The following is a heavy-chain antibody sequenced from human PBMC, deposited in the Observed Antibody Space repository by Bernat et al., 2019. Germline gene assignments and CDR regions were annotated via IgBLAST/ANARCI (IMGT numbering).Heavy chain of an antibody. V-gene: IGHV6-1*01. D-gene: IGHD6-19*01. Sequence: QVQLQQSGPGLVKPSQTLSLTCAISGDSVSSNSAAWNWIRQSPSRGLEWLGRTYYRSKWYNDYAVSVKSRITINPDTSKNQFSLQLNSVTPEDTAVYYCAGGRPALIAVAGTYGMDVWGQGTTVTVSS. CDR1: GDSVSSNSAA. J-gene: IGHJ6*02. CDR2: TYYRSKWYN. CDR3: AGGRPALIAVAGTYGMDV.